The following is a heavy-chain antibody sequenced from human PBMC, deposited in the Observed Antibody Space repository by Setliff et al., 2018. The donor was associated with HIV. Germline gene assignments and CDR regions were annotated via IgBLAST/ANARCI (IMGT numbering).Heavy chain of an antibody. CDR2: INPNSGDT. CDR3: ARGRYYDSGAYFTET. D-gene: IGHD3-16*01. V-gene: IGHV1-2*02. CDR1: GHGLIDYY. J-gene: IGHJ5*02. Sequence: ASVKVSCKASGHGLIDYYFHWVRQAPGQGLEWMGWINPNSGDTNYAQKFQGRLTITADESTTTVYMELRRFRSEDTAVYYCARGRYYDSGAYFTETWGQGTLVTVSS.